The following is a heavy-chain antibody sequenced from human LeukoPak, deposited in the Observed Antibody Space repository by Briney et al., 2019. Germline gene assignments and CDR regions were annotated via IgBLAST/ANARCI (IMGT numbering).Heavy chain of an antibody. CDR3: ARAYQLLLGYYFDY. V-gene: IGHV1-69*04. D-gene: IGHD2-2*01. CDR2: IIPILGIA. J-gene: IGHJ4*02. Sequence: SVKVSCMACVGTFSSYAISWVRQAPGQGLEWMGRIIPILGIANYAQKFQGRVTITADKSTSTAYMKLSSLTAEDTAVYYCARAYQLLLGYYFDYWGQGTLVTASS. CDR1: VGTFSSYA.